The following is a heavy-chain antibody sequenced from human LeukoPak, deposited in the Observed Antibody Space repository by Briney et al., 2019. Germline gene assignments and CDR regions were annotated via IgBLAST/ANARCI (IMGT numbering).Heavy chain of an antibody. CDR3: ARDAALIVGATTLNWFDP. Sequence: GASVKVSCKASGYTFTGYYMHWVRQAPGQGLEWMGWINPNSGGTNYAQKFQGRVTMTRDTSISTAYMELSRLRSDDTAVYYCARDAALIVGATTLNWFDPWGQGTLVTASS. D-gene: IGHD1-26*01. J-gene: IGHJ5*02. V-gene: IGHV1-2*02. CDR1: GYTFTGYY. CDR2: INPNSGGT.